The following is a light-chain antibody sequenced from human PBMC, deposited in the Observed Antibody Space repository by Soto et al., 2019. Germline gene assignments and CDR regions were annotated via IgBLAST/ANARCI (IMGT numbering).Light chain of an antibody. CDR2: GAS. CDR3: QQHHTTPYT. J-gene: IGKJ2*01. V-gene: IGKV3-15*01. CDR1: QNVGTN. Sequence: TELTQSPATLSISPGERATLSCRASQNVGTNLAWYQQKPGQAPRLLIYGASTRAFGLPARFTGSGSGTEFTLTITSLQSEDVAVYYCQQHHTTPYTFGQGTKLEIK.